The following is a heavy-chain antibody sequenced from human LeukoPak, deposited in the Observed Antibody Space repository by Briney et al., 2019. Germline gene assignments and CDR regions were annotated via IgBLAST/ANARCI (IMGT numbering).Heavy chain of an antibody. CDR2: IFSGGST. D-gene: IGHD1-26*01. CDR3: ARVVMEWEPRAYFDY. Sequence: GGSLRLSCAASGFTVSNSYMSWVRQAPGKGLDWVSVIFSGGSTYYPDSVKGRFTISRDNSKNTLYLQMSSLRAEDTAVYYCARVVMEWEPRAYFDYWGQGTLVTVSS. V-gene: IGHV3-53*01. CDR1: GFTVSNSY. J-gene: IGHJ4*02.